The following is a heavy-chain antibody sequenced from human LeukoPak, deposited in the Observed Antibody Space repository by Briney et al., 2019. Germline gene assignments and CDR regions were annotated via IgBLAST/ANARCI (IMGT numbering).Heavy chain of an antibody. J-gene: IGHJ4*02. CDR2: IYYSGST. CDR3: ARSRSWYESWDY. Sequence: SETLSLTCTVSGGSISSYYWSWIRQPPGKGLEWIGYIYYSGSTNYNPSLKSRVTISVDTSKNQFSLKLSSVTAADTAVYYCARSRSWYESWDYWGQGTLVTVSS. CDR1: GGSISSYY. D-gene: IGHD6-13*01. V-gene: IGHV4-59*13.